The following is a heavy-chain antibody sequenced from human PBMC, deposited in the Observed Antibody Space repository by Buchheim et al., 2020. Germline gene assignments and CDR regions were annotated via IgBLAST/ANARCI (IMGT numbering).Heavy chain of an antibody. J-gene: IGHJ6*02. V-gene: IGHV2-70*01. CDR3: ARIRGEKDFWTGYSIDYYYYGMDV. Sequence: QVPLRESGPALVKPTQTLTLTCTFSGFSLSTSGMCVSWIRQPPGKALEWLALIDWDDDNYYSTSLKTRLIISKDTSKNQVVLTMTNMDPVDTATYFCARIRGEKDFWTGYSIDYYYYGMDVWGQGTT. D-gene: IGHD3/OR15-3a*01. CDR1: GFSLSTSGMC. CDR2: IDWDDDN.